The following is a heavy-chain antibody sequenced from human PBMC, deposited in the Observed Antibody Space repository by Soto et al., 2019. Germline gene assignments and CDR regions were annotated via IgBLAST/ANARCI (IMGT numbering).Heavy chain of an antibody. Sequence: GASVKVSCKASGGTFSSYAISWVRQAPGQGLEWMGGIIPIFGTANYAQKFQGRVTITADESTSTAYMELSSLRSEDTAVYYCAIVDSRSSAPCWLAYSYYGMDVWGKGTTVTVSS. CDR3: AIVDSRSSAPCWLAYSYYGMDV. D-gene: IGHD6-25*01. J-gene: IGHJ6*04. CDR2: IIPIFGTA. CDR1: GGTFSSYA. V-gene: IGHV1-69*13.